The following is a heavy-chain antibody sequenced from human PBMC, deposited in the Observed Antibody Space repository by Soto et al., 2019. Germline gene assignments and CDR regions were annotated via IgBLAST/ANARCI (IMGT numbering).Heavy chain of an antibody. CDR1: GGTFSSYA. J-gene: IGHJ6*02. CDR2: IIPIFGST. Sequence: QVQLVQSGAEVRKPGSSVKVSCKASGGTFSSYAITWVRQAPGQGLEWMGGIIPIFGSTNYAQKFQGRVTITADESTSTAYMELSSLRSEDTAVYYCAREGTTAPQDGFYYYGMDAWGQGTTVTVS. D-gene: IGHD5-18*01. CDR3: AREGTTAPQDGFYYYGMDA. V-gene: IGHV1-69*01.